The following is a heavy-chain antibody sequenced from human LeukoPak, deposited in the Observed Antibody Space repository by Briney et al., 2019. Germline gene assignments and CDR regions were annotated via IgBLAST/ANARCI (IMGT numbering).Heavy chain of an antibody. J-gene: IGHJ4*02. CDR1: GFTFSSYS. V-gene: IGHV3-21*01. CDR2: ISSSSSSYI. CDR3: ARDGVELGKRSDY. D-gene: IGHD1-7*01. Sequence: GGSLRLSCAASGFTFSSYSMNWVRQAPGKGLEWVSSISSSSSSYIYYADSVKGRFTISRDNAKNSLYLQMNSLRAEDTAVYYCARDGVELGKRSDYWGQGTLVTVSS.